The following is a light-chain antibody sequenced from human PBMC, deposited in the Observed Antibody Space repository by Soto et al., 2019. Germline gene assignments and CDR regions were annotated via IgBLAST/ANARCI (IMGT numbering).Light chain of an antibody. CDR3: SSYTSSSTLVL. CDR2: EVS. J-gene: IGLJ2*01. Sequence: SALTQPASVSGSPGQSITISCTGTSIDVGGYNYVSWYQQHPGKAPKLMIYEVSNRPSGVSNRFSGSKSGNTASLTISGLQAEDEADYYCSSYTSSSTLVLFGGGTQLTVL. V-gene: IGLV2-14*01. CDR1: SIDVGGYNY.